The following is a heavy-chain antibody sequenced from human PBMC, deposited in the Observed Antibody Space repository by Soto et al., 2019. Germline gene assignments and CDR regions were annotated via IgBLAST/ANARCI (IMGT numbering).Heavy chain of an antibody. D-gene: IGHD6-6*01. V-gene: IGHV1-2*04. J-gene: IGHJ4*02. CDR1: GYTFTGYY. Sequence: ASVKVSCKASGYTFTGYYMHWVRQAPGQGLEWMGWINPNSGGTNYAQKFQGWVTMTRDTSISTAYIELSRLRSDDTAVYYCARSEYSSSSDGGYYFDYWGQGTLVTVSS. CDR2: INPNSGGT. CDR3: ARSEYSSSSDGGYYFDY.